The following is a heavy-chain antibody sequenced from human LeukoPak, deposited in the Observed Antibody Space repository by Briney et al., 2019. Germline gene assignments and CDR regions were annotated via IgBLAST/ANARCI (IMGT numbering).Heavy chain of an antibody. D-gene: IGHD6-19*01. CDR3: AREAVAGRGYFDY. CDR1: GDSINGYH. V-gene: IGHV4-59*12. J-gene: IGHJ4*02. CDR2: ISYTGTT. Sequence: SETLSLTCIVSGDSINGYHCSWIRQPPGKGLEWIGYISYTGTTTYNSPLKNRVTISVDTSKNQFSLKLSSVTAADTAVYYCAREAVAGRGYFDYWGQGTLVTVSS.